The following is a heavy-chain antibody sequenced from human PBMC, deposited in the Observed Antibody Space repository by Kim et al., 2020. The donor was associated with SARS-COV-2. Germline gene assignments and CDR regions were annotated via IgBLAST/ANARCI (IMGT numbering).Heavy chain of an antibody. CDR3: ARPIGGYGSNYYGMDV. CDR2: IWYDGSNK. J-gene: IGHJ6*02. CDR1: GFTFSSYG. D-gene: IGHD3-10*01. V-gene: IGHV3-33*01. Sequence: GGSLRLSCAASGFTFSSYGMHWVRQAPGKGLEWVAVIWYDGSNKYYADSVKGRFTISRDNSKNTLYLQMNSLRAEDTAVYYCARPIGGYGSNYYGMDVWGQGTTVTVSS.